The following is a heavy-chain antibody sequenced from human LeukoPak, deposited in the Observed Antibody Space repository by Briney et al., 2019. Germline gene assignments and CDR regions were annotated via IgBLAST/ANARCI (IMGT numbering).Heavy chain of an antibody. V-gene: IGHV3-74*01. CDR3: ARDYGRSRDYGMDV. CDR2: INSDGSST. D-gene: IGHD3-10*01. J-gene: IGHJ6*02. CDR1: GSTFSNYW. Sequence: PGGSLRLSCAASGSTFSNYWMHWVRQAPGKGLVWVSRINSDGSSTSYADSVKGRFTISRDNAKNTLFLQMNSLRAEDTAMYYCARDYGRSRDYGMDVWGQGTTVTVSS.